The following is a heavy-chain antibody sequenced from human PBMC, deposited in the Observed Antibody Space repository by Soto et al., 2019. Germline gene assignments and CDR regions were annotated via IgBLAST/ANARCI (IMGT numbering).Heavy chain of an antibody. CDR1: GYSFTSYW. V-gene: IGHV5-10-1*01. CDR2: IDPSDSYT. D-gene: IGHD3-22*01. Sequence: GESLKISCKGSGYSFTSYWISWVRQMPGKGLEWLGRIDPSDSYTNYSPSFQGHVTISADKSISTAYLQWSSLKASDTAMYYCAGDYYDSSGYSPGDYYYGMDVWGQGTTVTVSS. CDR3: AGDYYDSSGYSPGDYYYGMDV. J-gene: IGHJ6*02.